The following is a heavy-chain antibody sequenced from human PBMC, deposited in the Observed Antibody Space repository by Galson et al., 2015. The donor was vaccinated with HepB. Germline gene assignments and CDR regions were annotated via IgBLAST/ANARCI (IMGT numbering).Heavy chain of an antibody. CDR2: IYPGDSDT. Sequence: QSGAEVKKPGESLKISCKGSGYSFTSYWIGWVRQMPGKGLEWMGIIYPGDSDTRYSPSFQGQVTISADKSISTAYLQWSSLKASDTAMYYCARLAYGGGRAPKENYYYYYGMDVWGQGTTVTVSS. J-gene: IGHJ6*02. CDR3: ARLAYGGGRAPKENYYYYYGMDV. CDR1: GYSFTSYW. D-gene: IGHD3-10*01. V-gene: IGHV5-51*01.